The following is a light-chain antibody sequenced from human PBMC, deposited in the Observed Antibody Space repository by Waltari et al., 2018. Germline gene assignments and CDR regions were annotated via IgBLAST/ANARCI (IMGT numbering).Light chain of an antibody. V-gene: IGLV1-40*01. CDR2: RDD. Sequence: QSVLTQPPSVSGAPGQSVTISCTGSSSNIGAGYDVHWYQQIPGSAPKVLIYRDDNRPSRVPGRFSGSKSGTSASLSVTGLHVEDEADYFCQSYDRDLNAVLFGGGTKLTVL. CDR1: SSNIGAGYD. CDR3: QSYDRDLNAVL. J-gene: IGLJ2*01.